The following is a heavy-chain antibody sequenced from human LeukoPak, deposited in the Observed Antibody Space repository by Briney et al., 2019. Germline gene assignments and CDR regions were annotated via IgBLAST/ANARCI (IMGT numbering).Heavy chain of an antibody. D-gene: IGHD1-1*01. J-gene: IGHJ4*02. CDR3: ARTTYGDY. CDR2: IKEDGSEK. Sequence: PGRSLRLSCAASGFTFSNYWMTWVRQAPSKGLEWVAAIKEDGSEKYYVDSVKGRFTISRDNAKNSLYLQMSSLRAEDTAVYFCARTTYGDYWGQGTLVTVSS. V-gene: IGHV3-7*02. CDR1: GFTFSNYW.